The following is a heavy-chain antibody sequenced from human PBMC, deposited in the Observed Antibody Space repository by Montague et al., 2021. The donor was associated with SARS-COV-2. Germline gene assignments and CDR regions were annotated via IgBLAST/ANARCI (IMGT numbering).Heavy chain of an antibody. J-gene: IGHJ6*02. Sequence: LRLSCAASGFTFSSYSMNWVRQAPGKGLEWVSSISSSSSYIYYTDSVKGRFTISRGNAKNSLYLQMNSLRAEDTAVYYCARARGIGNYYYGMDVWGQGTTLTVSS. D-gene: IGHD2-21*01. V-gene: IGHV3-21*01. CDR2: ISSSSSYI. CDR3: ARARGIGNYYYGMDV. CDR1: GFTFSSYS.